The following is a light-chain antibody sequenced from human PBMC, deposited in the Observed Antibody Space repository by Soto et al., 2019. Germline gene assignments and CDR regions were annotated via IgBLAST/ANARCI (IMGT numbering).Light chain of an antibody. V-gene: IGLV2-8*01. CDR3: SSYAGSKYI. CDR2: EVS. CDR1: SSDVGGYKY. J-gene: IGLJ1*01. Sequence: QSVLAQPPSASGSPGQAVTISCTGTSSDVGGYKYVSWYQQHPGKAPQLMIYEVSKWPSGVPDRFSGSKSGNTASLTVSGLLAEDEADYYCSSYAGSKYIFGTGTKVTVL.